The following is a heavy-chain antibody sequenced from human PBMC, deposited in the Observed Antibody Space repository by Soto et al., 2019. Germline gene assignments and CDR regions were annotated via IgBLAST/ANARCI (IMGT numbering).Heavy chain of an antibody. CDR2: IIPLFGTT. D-gene: IGHD3-10*01. CDR1: EGTFSSHA. V-gene: IGHV1-69*06. CDR3: AGGYMVRGGDAWFDT. J-gene: IGHJ5*02. Sequence: QVQLEQSGAEVKKPGSSVKVSCKASEGTFSSHAISWVRQAPEEGLEWMGGIIPLFGTTNYAQKFQGRVTITADKSTSTVFMELIRLTSEDTAVYDCAGGYMVRGGDAWFDTWGQGTLVAVS.